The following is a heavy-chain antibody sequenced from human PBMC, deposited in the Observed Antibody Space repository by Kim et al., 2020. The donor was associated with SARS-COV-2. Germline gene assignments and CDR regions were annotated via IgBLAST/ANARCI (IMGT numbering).Heavy chain of an antibody. CDR2: ISGSGDRT. CDR1: GFTFSSYA. V-gene: IGHV3-23*01. Sequence: PGGSLRLSCAASGFTFSSYAMSWVRQAPGKGLEWVSTISGSGDRTYYGDPVKGRLTISRDNSNNTLFLQMNSLRVEDTALYYCAKDRREGGSTAEVWGQGALVTVSS. J-gene: IGHJ4*02. D-gene: IGHD2-2*01. CDR3: AKDRREGGSTAEV.